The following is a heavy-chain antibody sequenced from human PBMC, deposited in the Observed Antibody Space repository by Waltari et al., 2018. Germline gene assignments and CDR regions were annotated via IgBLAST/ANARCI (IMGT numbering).Heavy chain of an antibody. Sequence: EVQLVESGGGLVKPGGSLRLSCAASGFTFSSYSMNWVRQAPGKGLEWVSSISSSSSYIYYADSVKGRFTISRDNAKNSLYLQMNSLRAEDTVVYYCASESNLDAFDIWGQGTMVTVSS. J-gene: IGHJ3*02. V-gene: IGHV3-21*01. CDR1: GFTFSSYS. CDR3: ASESNLDAFDI. CDR2: ISSSSSYI.